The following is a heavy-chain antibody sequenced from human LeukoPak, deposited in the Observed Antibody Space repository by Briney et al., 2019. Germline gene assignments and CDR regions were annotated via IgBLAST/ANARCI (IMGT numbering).Heavy chain of an antibody. CDR1: GGSVSSGGYY. Sequence: NSSETLSLTCSVSGGSVSSGGYYWSWIRQPPGKGLEWIGYIYYSGSTNYNPSLKSRVTISVDTSKNQFSLKLSSVTAADTAVYYCARGGSWGQGALVTVSS. V-gene: IGHV4-61*08. J-gene: IGHJ5*02. CDR3: ARGGS. CDR2: IYYSGST.